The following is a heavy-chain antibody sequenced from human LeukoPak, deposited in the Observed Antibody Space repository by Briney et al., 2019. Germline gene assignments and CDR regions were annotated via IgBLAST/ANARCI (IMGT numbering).Heavy chain of an antibody. V-gene: IGHV3-30*14. CDR3: ARDRSGSGGRNWFDP. Sequence: PGGSLRLSCAASGFTFSSYAMHWVRQAPGKGLEWVAVISYDGSNKYYADSVKGRFSISRDNSKNTMYLQMNSLRAEDSAVYYCARDRSGSGGRNWFDPWGQGTLVTVSS. CDR2: ISYDGSNK. D-gene: IGHD1-26*01. J-gene: IGHJ5*02. CDR1: GFTFSSYA.